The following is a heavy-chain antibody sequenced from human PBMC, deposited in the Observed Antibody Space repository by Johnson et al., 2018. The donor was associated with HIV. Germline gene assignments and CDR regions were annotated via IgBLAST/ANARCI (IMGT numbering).Heavy chain of an antibody. CDR3: ARENSSGYHDAFDI. V-gene: IGHV3-30-3*01. CDR2: ISYDGSNK. D-gene: IGHD3-22*01. J-gene: IGHJ3*02. CDR1: GFTFSSYA. Sequence: QVQLVESGGGVVQPGRSLILSCAASGFTFSSYAMHWVRQAPGKGLEWVAVISYDGSNKYYADSVKGRFTISRDNSKNTLYLQMNSLRAEDTAVYYCARENSSGYHDAFDIWGQGTMVTVSS.